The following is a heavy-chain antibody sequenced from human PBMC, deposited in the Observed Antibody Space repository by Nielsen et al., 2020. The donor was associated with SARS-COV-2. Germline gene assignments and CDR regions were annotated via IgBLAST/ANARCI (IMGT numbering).Heavy chain of an antibody. D-gene: IGHD2-15*01. CDR3: AKSGNCNGGICYSTEYFQD. J-gene: IGHJ1*01. CDR1: GFTFSDSY. CDR2: ISASGSYT. V-gene: IGHV3-11*03. Sequence: GESLKISCAASGFTFSDSYMSWIRLAPGKGLEWISYISASGSYTNYADSLRGRFTISRDNAKNSLYLQMNSLRVEDTAMYYCAKSGNCNGGICYSTEYFQDWGQGTLVTVSS.